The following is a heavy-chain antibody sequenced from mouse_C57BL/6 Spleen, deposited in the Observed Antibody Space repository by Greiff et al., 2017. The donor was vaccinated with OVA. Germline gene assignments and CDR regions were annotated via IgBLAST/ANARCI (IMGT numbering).Heavy chain of an antibody. CDR3: ARRATVVAVYYAMDY. V-gene: IGHV5-17*01. CDR2: ISSGSSTL. Sequence: EVQGVESGGGLVKPGGSLTLSCAASGFTFSDYGMHWVRQAPEQGLEWVAYISSGSSTLYSADTVKGRFTISRDNAKNTLFLQMTSLRSEDTAMYYCARRATVVAVYYAMDYWGQGTSVTVSS. D-gene: IGHD1-1*01. CDR1: GFTFSDYG. J-gene: IGHJ4*01.